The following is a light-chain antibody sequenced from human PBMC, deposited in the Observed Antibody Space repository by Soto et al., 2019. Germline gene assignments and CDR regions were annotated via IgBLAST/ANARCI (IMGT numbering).Light chain of an antibody. Sequence: DIVMTQSPDSLAVSLGERATINCKSSQSVFYSSNNKNYLAWYQQKPGQPPKLLIYWASTLESGVPDRFSGSGSGTDFALTISSLQAEDVAFYYCQQYYDTPPYTFGQGTKLEIK. J-gene: IGKJ2*01. CDR3: QQYYDTPPYT. V-gene: IGKV4-1*01. CDR2: WAS. CDR1: QSVFYSSNNKNY.